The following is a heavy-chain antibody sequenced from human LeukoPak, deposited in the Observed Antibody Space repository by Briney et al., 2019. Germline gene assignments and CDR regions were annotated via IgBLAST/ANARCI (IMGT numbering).Heavy chain of an antibody. CDR3: AKSLGLPSGTNHSGDY. Sequence: PGGSLRLSCAASGFTFSSYGMHWVRQAPDRGLGRVAVISYDGSNKYYADSVKGRFTISRDNSKNTLYLQMNSLRAEDTAVYYCAKSLGLPSGTNHSGDYWGQGTLVTVSS. J-gene: IGHJ4*02. D-gene: IGHD3-10*01. CDR2: ISYDGSNK. CDR1: GFTFSSYG. V-gene: IGHV3-30*18.